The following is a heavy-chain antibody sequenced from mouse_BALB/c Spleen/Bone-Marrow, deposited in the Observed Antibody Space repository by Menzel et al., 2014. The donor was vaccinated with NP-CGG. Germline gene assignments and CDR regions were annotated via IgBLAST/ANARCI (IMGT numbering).Heavy chain of an antibody. CDR2: IWRDGST. J-gene: IGHJ4*01. V-gene: IGHV2-6-1*01. D-gene: IGHD2-3*01. CDR3: ARHDGYFGAVDY. CDR1: GFSLISYG. Sequence: VKLEESGPGLVAPSQSQSITCTISGFSLISYGVHWVRQPPGKGLEWLVVIWRDGSTTYNSALKSRLSISKDNSKSQVFLKMNSPLTDDTAIYYCARHDGYFGAVDYWGQGTSVTVSS.